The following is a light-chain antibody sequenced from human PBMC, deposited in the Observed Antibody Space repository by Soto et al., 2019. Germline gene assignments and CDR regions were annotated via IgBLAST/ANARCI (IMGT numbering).Light chain of an antibody. V-gene: IGKV3-15*01. CDR1: QSVSNN. CDR3: QQYNNWPPIT. CDR2: YAS. Sequence: EIMMTQSPATLSVSPGERATLSCRASQSVSNNLAWYQQKPGQAPRLLIYYASTRATGIPARFGGSGSGTDFTLTISSLQSEDFALYYCQQYNNWPPITFGQGTRLEIK. J-gene: IGKJ5*01.